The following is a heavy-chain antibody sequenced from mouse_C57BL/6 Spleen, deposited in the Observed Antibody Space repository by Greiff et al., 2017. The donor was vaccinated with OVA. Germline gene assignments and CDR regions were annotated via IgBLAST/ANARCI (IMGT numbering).Heavy chain of an antibody. CDR2: IHPNSGST. Sequence: QVQLQQPGAELVKPGASVKLSCKASGYTFTSYWMHWVKQRPGQGLEWIGMIHPNSGSTNYNEKFKSKATLTVDKSSSTAYMQLSSLTSEDSAVYYCARRGLRRGAMDYWGQGTSVTDSS. CDR1: GYTFTSYW. CDR3: ARRGLRRGAMDY. J-gene: IGHJ4*01. D-gene: IGHD2-2*01. V-gene: IGHV1-64*01.